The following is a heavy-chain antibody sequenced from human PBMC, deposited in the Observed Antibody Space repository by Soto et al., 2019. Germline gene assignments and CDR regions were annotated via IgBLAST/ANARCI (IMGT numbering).Heavy chain of an antibody. V-gene: IGHV3-23*01. J-gene: IGHJ6*03. D-gene: IGHD2-2*01. Sequence: PGGSLRLSCAASGFTFSSYAMSWDRQAPGKGLEWVSAISGSGGSTYYADSVKGRFTISRDNSKNTLYLQMNSLRAEDTAVYYCAKDYCSSSSCFPTTHYYYMDVWGKGTTVTVSS. CDR1: GFTFSSYA. CDR3: AKDYCSSSSCFPTTHYYYMDV. CDR2: ISGSGGST.